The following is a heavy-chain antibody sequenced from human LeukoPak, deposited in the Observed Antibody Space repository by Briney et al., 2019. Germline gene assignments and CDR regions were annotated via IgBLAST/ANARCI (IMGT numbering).Heavy chain of an antibody. CDR1: GYTFTSYG. J-gene: IGHJ4*02. V-gene: IGHV1-18*01. CDR3: ARGSYYDFWSGYYTSDY. CDR2: ISVYNGNT. D-gene: IGHD3-3*01. Sequence: ASVKVSCKASGYTFTSYGISWVRQAPGQGLEWMGWISVYNGNTNYAQKLQGRVTMTTDTSTSTAYMELRSLRSDDTAVYYCARGSYYDFWSGYYTSDYWGQGTLVTVSS.